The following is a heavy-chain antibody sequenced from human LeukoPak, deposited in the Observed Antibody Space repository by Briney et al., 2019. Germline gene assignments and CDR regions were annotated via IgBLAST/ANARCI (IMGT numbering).Heavy chain of an antibody. J-gene: IGHJ4*02. CDR3: ATAQPAGYCSSSSCPFFDY. V-gene: IGHV5-51*01. D-gene: IGHD2-2*01. CDR2: IYPGDSDT. Sequence: GESLKISCKGSGYSFTSYWIGWVRQMPGKGLEWMGIIYPGDSDTRYSPYFQGQVTISADKSISTAYVQWSSLKASDTAMYYCATAQPAGYCSSSSCPFFDYWGQGTLVTVSS. CDR1: GYSFTSYW.